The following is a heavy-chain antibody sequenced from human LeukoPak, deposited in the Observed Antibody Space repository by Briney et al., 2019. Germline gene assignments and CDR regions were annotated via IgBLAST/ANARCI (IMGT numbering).Heavy chain of an antibody. CDR1: GGSFSGYY. Sequence: SETLSLTCAVYGGSFSGYYWSWIRQPPGKGLEWIGEINHSGSTNYNPSLKSRVTISVDTSENQFSLKLSSVTAADTAVYYCARGRGIAAAGKNWFDPWGQGTLVTVSS. D-gene: IGHD6-13*01. CDR2: INHSGST. CDR3: ARGRGIAAAGKNWFDP. V-gene: IGHV4-34*01. J-gene: IGHJ5*02.